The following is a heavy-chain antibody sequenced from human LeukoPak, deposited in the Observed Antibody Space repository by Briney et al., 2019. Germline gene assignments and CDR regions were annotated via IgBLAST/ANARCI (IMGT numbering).Heavy chain of an antibody. CDR3: ARIPTNAVPAAHNGFDI. CDR1: GGSISSTNYY. V-gene: IGHV4-39*01. D-gene: IGHD2-2*01. J-gene: IGHJ3*02. CDR2: IYYSGST. Sequence: MPSETLSLTCTVSGGSISSTNYYWGWIRQPPGKGLEWIGNIYYSGSTYYNPSLRSRVTMSVDTSKNQFSLKLSSVTAADTALYFCARIPTNAVPAAHNGFDIWGQGTTVTVSS.